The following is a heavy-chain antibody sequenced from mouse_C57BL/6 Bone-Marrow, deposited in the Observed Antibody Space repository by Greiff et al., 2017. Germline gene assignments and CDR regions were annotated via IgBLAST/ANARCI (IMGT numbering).Heavy chain of an antibody. CDR1: GFTFSDYG. CDR2: INNLACSI. CDR3: ARHRCYYGSSYFDY. V-gene: IGHV5-15*01. D-gene: IGHD1-1*01. Sequence: EVKLLESGGGLVQPGGSLKLSCAASGFTFSDYGMAWVRQAPRQGPEWVAFINNLACSIYYADTVTGRFTISRENAKNTLYLEMSSLKSEDTAMYYCARHRCYYGSSYFDYWGQGTTLTVSS. J-gene: IGHJ2*01.